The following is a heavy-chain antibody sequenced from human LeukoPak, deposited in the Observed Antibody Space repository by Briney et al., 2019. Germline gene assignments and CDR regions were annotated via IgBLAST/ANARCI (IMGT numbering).Heavy chain of an antibody. J-gene: IGHJ4*02. V-gene: IGHV3-73*01. CDR1: GFTFSGSA. CDR2: IRSKANSYAT. D-gene: IGHD6-6*01. CDR3: TSINSSSDY. Sequence: GGSLRLSCAASGFTFSGSAMHWVRQASGKGLEWVGRIRSKANSYATAYAASVKGRFTISRDDSKNTAYLQMNSLKTEDTAAYYCTSINSSSDYWGQGTLVTVSS.